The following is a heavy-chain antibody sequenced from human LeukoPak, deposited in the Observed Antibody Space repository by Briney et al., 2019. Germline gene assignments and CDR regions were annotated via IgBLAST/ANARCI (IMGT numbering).Heavy chain of an antibody. J-gene: IGHJ4*02. CDR2: INPNSGGT. D-gene: IGHD3-22*01. Sequence: GASVKVSCKASGYTFTGYYMHWVRQAPGQGLEWMGWINPNSGGTNYAQKFQGRVTMTTDTSTSTAYMELRSLRSDDTAVYYCARVGYDSSGYYPRWGDYWGQGTLVTVSS. CDR1: GYTFTGYY. V-gene: IGHV1-2*02. CDR3: ARVGYDSSGYYPRWGDY.